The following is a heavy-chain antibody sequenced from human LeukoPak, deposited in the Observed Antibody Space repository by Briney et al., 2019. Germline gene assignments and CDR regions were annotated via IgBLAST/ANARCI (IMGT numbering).Heavy chain of an antibody. CDR1: GGSISSYY. CDR3: ARGGSSGYYYG. V-gene: IGHV4-4*07. CDR2: LYTSGST. D-gene: IGHD3-22*01. Sequence: SETLSLTCTVSGGSISSYYWSWIRRPAGKGLEWIGRLYTSGSTNYNPSLKSRVTMSVDTSKNQFSLKLTSMTAADTAVYYCARGGSSGYYYGWGQGTLDTVSS. J-gene: IGHJ4*02.